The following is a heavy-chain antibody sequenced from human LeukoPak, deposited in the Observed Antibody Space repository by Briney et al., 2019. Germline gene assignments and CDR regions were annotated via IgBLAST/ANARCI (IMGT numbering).Heavy chain of an antibody. CDR1: GYTFTGYY. V-gene: IGHV1-8*02. Sequence: ASVKVSCKASGYTFTGYYMHWVRQATGQGLEWMGWMNPNSGNTGYAQKFQGRLTMTRNTSISTAYMELSSLKSEDTAVYYCARTYSSSWYDGYYFDHWGQGALVTVSS. D-gene: IGHD6-13*01. J-gene: IGHJ4*02. CDR2: MNPNSGNT. CDR3: ARTYSSSWYDGYYFDH.